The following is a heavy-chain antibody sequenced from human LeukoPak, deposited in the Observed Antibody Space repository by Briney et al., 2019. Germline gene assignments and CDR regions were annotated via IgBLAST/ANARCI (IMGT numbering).Heavy chain of an antibody. V-gene: IGHV1-69*05. Sequence: ASVKVSCKASGGTFSSYAISWVRQALGQGLEWMGRIIPIFGTANYAQKFQGRVTITTDASTSIAYMELRGLRAESTALCPIAKVSLYGYRPGFDYWGQGTLVTVSS. CDR3: AKVSLYGYRPGFDY. J-gene: IGHJ4*02. CDR2: IIPIFGTA. CDR1: GGTFSSYA. D-gene: IGHD5-18*01.